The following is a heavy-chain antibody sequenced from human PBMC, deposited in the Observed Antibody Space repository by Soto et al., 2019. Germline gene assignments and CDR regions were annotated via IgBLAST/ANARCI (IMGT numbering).Heavy chain of an antibody. CDR2: IIPIFGTA. J-gene: IGHJ6*02. D-gene: IGHD2-15*01. Sequence: QVQLVQSGAEVKKPGSSVKVSCKASGGTFSSYAISWVRQAPGQGLEWMGGIIPIFGTANYAQKFQGRVTIPADESTSTAYMELSSLRSEDTAVYYCARADCSGGSCADYYYGMDVWGQGTTVTVSS. CDR3: ARADCSGGSCADYYYGMDV. V-gene: IGHV1-69*01. CDR1: GGTFSSYA.